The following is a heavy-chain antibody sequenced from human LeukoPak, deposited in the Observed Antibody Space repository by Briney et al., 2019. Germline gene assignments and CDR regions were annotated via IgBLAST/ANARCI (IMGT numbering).Heavy chain of an antibody. V-gene: IGHV1-2*02. J-gene: IGHJ4*02. CDR2: INPNSGGT. Sequence: ASVKVSCKASGYTFTGYYMHWVRQAPGQGLEWMGWINPNSGGTNYAQKFQGRVTMTRDTSISTAYMELSRLRSDDTAVYYCARGNDDILTGFYSDYWGQGTPVTVSS. CDR1: GYTFTGYY. CDR3: ARGNDDILTGFYSDY. D-gene: IGHD3-9*01.